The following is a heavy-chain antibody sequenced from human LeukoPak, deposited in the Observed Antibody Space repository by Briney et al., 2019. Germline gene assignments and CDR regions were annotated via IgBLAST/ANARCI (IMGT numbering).Heavy chain of an antibody. CDR3: ARLAVGAPFDY. D-gene: IGHD1-26*01. V-gene: IGHV4-39*01. CDR1: GGSISSSSYY. Sequence: PSETLSLTCTVSGGSISSSSYYWGWIRQPPGKGLERIGSFYFSGSTYNNPSLKSRVTISVDTSKNQFSLKLGSVTAADTAVYYCARLAVGAPFDYWGQGTLVTVSS. CDR2: FYFSGST. J-gene: IGHJ4*02.